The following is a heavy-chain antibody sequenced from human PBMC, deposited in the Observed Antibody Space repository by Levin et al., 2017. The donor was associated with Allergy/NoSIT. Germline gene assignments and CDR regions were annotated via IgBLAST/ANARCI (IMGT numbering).Heavy chain of an antibody. D-gene: IGHD4-23*01. CDR2: IDWDDDK. J-gene: IGHJ4*02. Sequence: QTLSLTCTFSGFSLNTGGMCVSWIRQPPGKALEWLALIDWDDDKYYNTSLKTRLTISKDTSKNQVVLTMTNMDPVDTATYYCARSDDYGGLNFDYWGQGTLVTVSS. CDR1: GFSLNTGGMC. V-gene: IGHV2-70*01. CDR3: ARSDDYGGLNFDY.